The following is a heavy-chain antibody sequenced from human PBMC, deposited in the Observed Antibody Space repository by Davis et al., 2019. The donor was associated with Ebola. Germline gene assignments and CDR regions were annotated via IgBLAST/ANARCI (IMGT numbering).Heavy chain of an antibody. Sequence: GGSLRLSCADSVITFSSYAMTWVRQAPGKGLEWVSAISGSGGTTYYAGSVKGRFTVSRDNYGNTLYLQMNSLRVEDTAVYFCARDPSGGSGWSVGYYGMDVWGKGTTVTVSS. CDR2: ISGSGGTT. CDR1: VITFSSYA. J-gene: IGHJ6*04. D-gene: IGHD6-19*01. CDR3: ARDPSGGSGWSVGYYGMDV. V-gene: IGHV3-23*01.